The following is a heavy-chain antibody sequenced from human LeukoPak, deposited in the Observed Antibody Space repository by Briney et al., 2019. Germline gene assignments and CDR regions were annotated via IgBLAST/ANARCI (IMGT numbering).Heavy chain of an antibody. CDR1: GFSFSSYA. Sequence: GGSLRLSCIASGFSFSSYAMHWVRQAPGKGLGWVAVISNDGSDKHYADSVKGRFTISRDNFKNTLYLQMNSLMSAEDTAVYYSARGASHSADYYFDSWGRGTLVTVSS. CDR2: ISNDGSDK. J-gene: IGHJ4*02. V-gene: IGHV3-30*04. CDR3: ARGASHSADYYFDS.